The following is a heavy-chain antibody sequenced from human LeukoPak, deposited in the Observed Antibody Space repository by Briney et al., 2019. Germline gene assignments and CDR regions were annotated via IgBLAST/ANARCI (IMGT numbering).Heavy chain of an antibody. CDR3: ARDSYYYDSSGGFQH. V-gene: IGHV3-30-3*01. D-gene: IGHD3-22*01. CDR1: GFTFSSYA. Sequence: PGRSLRLSCAASGFTFSSYAMHWVRQAPGKGLEWVAVISYDGSNKYYADSVKGRFTISRDNSKNTLYLQMNSLRAEDTAVYYCARDSYYYDSSGGFQHWGQGTLVTVSS. CDR2: ISYDGSNK. J-gene: IGHJ1*01.